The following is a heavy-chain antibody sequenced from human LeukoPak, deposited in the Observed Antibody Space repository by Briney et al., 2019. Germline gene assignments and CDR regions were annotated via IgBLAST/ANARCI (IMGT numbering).Heavy chain of an antibody. CDR3: ASDPVPLGAPGANGDFFDC. Sequence: GGSLRLSCAASGFTFSNYAMSWGRQAPGKGLEWVSAIGVNTYNTYSVNGRFTISRDNAKNTLYLQMNRLSAEDTALYYCASDPVPLGAPGANGDFFDCWGQGTLVPVSS. CDR2: IGVNT. J-gene: IGHJ4*02. V-gene: IGHV3-23*01. CDR1: GFTFSNYA. D-gene: IGHD3-16*01.